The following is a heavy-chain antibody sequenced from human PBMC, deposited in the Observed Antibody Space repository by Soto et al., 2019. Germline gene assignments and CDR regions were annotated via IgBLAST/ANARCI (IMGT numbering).Heavy chain of an antibody. CDR1: GGSISSYY. D-gene: IGHD6-13*01. CDR3: ARTGYSSPLDI. J-gene: IGHJ3*02. V-gene: IGHV4-59*01. CDR2: IYYSGST. Sequence: SETLSLTCTVSGGSISSYYWSWIRQPPGKGLEWIGYIYYSGSTNYNPSLKSRVTISVDTSKNQFSLKLSSVTAADTAVYYCARTGYSSPLDIWGQGTMVTVSS.